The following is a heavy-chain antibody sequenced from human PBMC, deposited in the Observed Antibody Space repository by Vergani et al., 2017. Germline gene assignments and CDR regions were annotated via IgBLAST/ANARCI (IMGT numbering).Heavy chain of an antibody. J-gene: IGHJ4*02. Sequence: QVQLQESGPGLVKPSQTLSLTCTVSGDSISTSSYAWGWIRQPPGKTLEWIGTVFYGGRTSYNPSLKSRVTLSLDTSKKQISLHLTSVTAADTAVYYCARHISVVRPSSMTALDYWGQGTLVSVSS. CDR3: ARHISVVRPSSMTALDY. D-gene: IGHD2-15*01. CDR2: VFYGGRT. CDR1: GDSISTSSYA. V-gene: IGHV4-39*01.